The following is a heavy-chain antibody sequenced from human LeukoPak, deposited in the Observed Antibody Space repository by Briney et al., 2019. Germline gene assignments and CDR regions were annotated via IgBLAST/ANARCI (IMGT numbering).Heavy chain of an antibody. CDR1: GYSFTSYW. D-gene: IGHD3-22*01. V-gene: IGHV5-51*01. CDR3: ARLGVGKSSGSYVFDI. J-gene: IGHJ3*02. Sequence: GESLKISCKGSGYSFTSYWIGWVRQMTGKGLEWMGIIYPGDSDTRYSPSFQGQVTISADKSISTAYLQWSSLKASDTAMYYCARLGVGKSSGSYVFDIWGQGTMVTVSS. CDR2: IYPGDSDT.